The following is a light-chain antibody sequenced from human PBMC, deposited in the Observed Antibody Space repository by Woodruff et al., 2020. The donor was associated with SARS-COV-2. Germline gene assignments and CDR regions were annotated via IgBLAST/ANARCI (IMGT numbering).Light chain of an antibody. Sequence: SVSPGERATLSCRASQTVGSSLAWYQQKPGQAPRLLIYGASTRATGIPARFSGSGSGTEFTLTISSLQSEDFAIYYCQQYTQWPLTFGGGTKVEI. CDR1: QTVGSS. V-gene: IGKV3-15*01. CDR2: GAS. CDR3: QQYTQWPLT. J-gene: IGKJ4*01.